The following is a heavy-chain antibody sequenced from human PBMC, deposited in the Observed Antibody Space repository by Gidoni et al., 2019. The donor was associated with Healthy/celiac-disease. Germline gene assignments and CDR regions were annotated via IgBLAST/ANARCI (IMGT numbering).Heavy chain of an antibody. J-gene: IGHJ6*02. D-gene: IGHD4-4*01. CDR2: IYSGGST. CDR3: ARFRHSNTYYYYGMDV. V-gene: IGHV3-53*02. CDR1: GFTVSSNY. Sequence: EVQLVETGGGLIQPGGSLRLSCAASGFTVSSNYMSWVRQAPGKGLEWVSVIYSGGSTYYADSVKGRSTISRDNSKNTLYLQMNSLRAEDTAVYYCARFRHSNTYYYYGMDVWGQGTTVTVSS.